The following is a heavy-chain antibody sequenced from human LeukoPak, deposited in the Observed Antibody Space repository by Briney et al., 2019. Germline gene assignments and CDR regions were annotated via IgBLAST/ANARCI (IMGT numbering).Heavy chain of an antibody. J-gene: IGHJ4*02. D-gene: IGHD5-18*01. Sequence: ASVKVSCKASGYTFTGYYMHWVRQAPGQGLEWMGWINPNSGGTNYAQKFQGRVTMTRDTSISTAYMELSRLRSDDTAVYYCARTAAYSSGYQLYYFDYWGQGTLVTVSS. CDR1: GYTFTGYY. V-gene: IGHV1-2*02. CDR3: ARTAAYSSGYQLYYFDY. CDR2: INPNSGGT.